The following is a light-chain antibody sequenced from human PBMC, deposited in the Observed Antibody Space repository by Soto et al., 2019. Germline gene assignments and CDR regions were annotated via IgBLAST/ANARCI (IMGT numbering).Light chain of an antibody. Sequence: IQLTQSPSSLSASVGDRVSITCRASQDIKTYLAWYQQKQGKAPKLLISGTFTLQSGVPSRFNGSRSGTDLTLTISRLQPEDFATYYCQHLNNYPPFTFGPGTKVDLE. CDR1: QDIKTY. V-gene: IGKV1-9*01. CDR3: QHLNNYPPFT. J-gene: IGKJ3*01. CDR2: GTF.